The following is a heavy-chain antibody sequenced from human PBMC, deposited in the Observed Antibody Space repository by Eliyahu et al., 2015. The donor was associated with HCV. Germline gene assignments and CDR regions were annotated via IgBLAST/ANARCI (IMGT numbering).Heavy chain of an antibody. CDR2: IRSKAYGGTT. Sequence: EVQLVESGGGLVKPGRSLRLSCTASGFTFGDYAMSWFRQAPGKGLEWVGFIRSKAYGGTTEYAASVKGRFTISRDDSKSIAYLQMNSLKTEDTAVYYCTRASLSYYYDSYDAFDIWGQGTMVTVSS. D-gene: IGHD3-22*01. CDR1: GFTFGDYA. V-gene: IGHV3-49*05. J-gene: IGHJ3*02. CDR3: TRASLSYYYDSYDAFDI.